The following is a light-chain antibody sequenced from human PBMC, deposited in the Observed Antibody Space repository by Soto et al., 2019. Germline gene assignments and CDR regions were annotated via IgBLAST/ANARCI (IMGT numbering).Light chain of an antibody. J-gene: IGKJ1*01. CDR3: QQYNSYSWT. CDR1: QSISSW. CDR2: KAS. Sequence: DIKMRQSPSTLSTSVGDRVTITCRASQSISSWLAWYQQKPGKAPKLLIYKASSLESGVPSRFSGSGSGTEFTLTTSSLQPDDFATYYCQQYNSYSWTSGQ. V-gene: IGKV1-5*03.